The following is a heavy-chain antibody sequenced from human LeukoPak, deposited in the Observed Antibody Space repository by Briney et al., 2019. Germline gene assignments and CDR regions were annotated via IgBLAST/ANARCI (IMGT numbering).Heavy chain of an antibody. CDR3: AKDVVPDSGWDLGY. D-gene: IGHD6-19*01. CDR1: GFTFSTYS. J-gene: IGHJ4*02. V-gene: IGHV3-23*01. Sequence: GSLRLSCAASGFTFSTYSMTWVRQGPGKGLEWVSSIYPSGDSTFYADSVKGRFTISRDNSKNTLYLQMSSLRTEDTAIYYCAKDVVPDSGWDLGYWGQGTLVTVSS. CDR2: IYPSGDST.